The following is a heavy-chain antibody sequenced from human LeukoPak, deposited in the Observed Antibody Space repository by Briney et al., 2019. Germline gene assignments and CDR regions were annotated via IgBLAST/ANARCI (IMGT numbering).Heavy chain of an antibody. D-gene: IGHD6-13*01. V-gene: IGHV3-30*02. CDR2: IRYDGSYK. Sequence: PGGSLRLSCAASGFPFRSYAMHWVRQAPGKGLEWVAFIRYDGSYKYYGDSVKGRFTISRDNSKNTLYLQMNSLRAEDTAVYYCAKEAAAGGYFDYWGQGTLVTVSS. CDR1: GFPFRSYA. J-gene: IGHJ4*02. CDR3: AKEAAAGGYFDY.